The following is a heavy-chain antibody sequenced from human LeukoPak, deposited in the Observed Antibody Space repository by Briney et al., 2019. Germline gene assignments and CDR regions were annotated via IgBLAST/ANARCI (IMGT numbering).Heavy chain of an antibody. V-gene: IGHV1-24*01. D-gene: IGHD3-22*01. J-gene: IGHJ5*02. CDR1: GYTLTELS. CDR3: ATVQYYYDSSGYLVWFDP. Sequence: ASVKVSCKVSGYTLTELSMHWVRQARGKGLEWMGGFDPEDGETIYAQKFQGRVTMTEDTSTDTAYMELSSLRSEDTAVYYCATVQYYYDSSGYLVWFDPWGQGTLVTVSS. CDR2: FDPEDGET.